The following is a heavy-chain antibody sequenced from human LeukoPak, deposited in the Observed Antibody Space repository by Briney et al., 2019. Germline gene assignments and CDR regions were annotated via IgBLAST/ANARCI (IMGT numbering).Heavy chain of an antibody. CDR2: VTGNGDHI. D-gene: IGHD3-9*01. J-gene: IGHJ3*02. CDR3: AKGDIFDAFDI. CDR1: GFTFSTYA. V-gene: IGHV3-23*01. Sequence: GGSLRLSCAASGFTFSTYAMNWVRQAPGKGLEWVSVVTGNGDHISYADSVKGRFIISRDNPKNTVYLQMNDLRAEDTAVYYCAKGDIFDAFDIWGQGTMVTVSS.